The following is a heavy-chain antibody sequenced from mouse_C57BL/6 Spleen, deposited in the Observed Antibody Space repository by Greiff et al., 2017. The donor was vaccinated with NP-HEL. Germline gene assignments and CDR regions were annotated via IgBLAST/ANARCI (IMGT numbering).Heavy chain of an antibody. Sequence: VQLQQSVAELVRPGASVKLSCTASGFNIKNTYMHWVKQRPEQGLAWIGRIDPANGNTKYAPKFQGKATITADTSSNTAYLQLSSLTSEDTAIYYCASYYYGSSYAMDYWGQGTSVTVSS. J-gene: IGHJ4*01. CDR2: IDPANGNT. CDR3: ASYYYGSSYAMDY. CDR1: GFNIKNTY. D-gene: IGHD1-1*01. V-gene: IGHV14-3*01.